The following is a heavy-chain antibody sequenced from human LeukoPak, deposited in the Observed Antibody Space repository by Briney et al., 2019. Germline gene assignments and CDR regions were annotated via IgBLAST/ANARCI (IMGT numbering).Heavy chain of an antibody. V-gene: IGHV4-30-2*01. CDR3: AREWPNYGSGYNWFDP. Sequence: PSQTLSLTCAVSGGSISSAGYSWSWIRQPPGKGLEWIGYISYSGDTYYNPSLKSRVTISVDRSKNQFSLKLSSLTAADTAVYYCAREWPNYGSGYNWFDPWGQGTLVTVSS. CDR2: ISYSGDT. CDR1: GGSISSAGYS. J-gene: IGHJ5*02. D-gene: IGHD3-10*01.